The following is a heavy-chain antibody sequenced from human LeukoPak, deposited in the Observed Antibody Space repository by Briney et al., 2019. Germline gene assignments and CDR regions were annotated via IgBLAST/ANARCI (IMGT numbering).Heavy chain of an antibody. J-gene: IGHJ4*02. CDR3: ARLAVAGTYEVRY. CDR1: GGSISSYY. V-gene: IGHV4-59*01. CDR2: IYYSGST. Sequence: SETLSLTCTVSGGSISSYYWSWIRQPPGKGLEWIGYIYYSGSTNYNPSLKSRVTISVDTSKNQFSLKLSYVTAADTAVYYCARLAVAGTYEVRYWGQGTLVTVSS. D-gene: IGHD6-19*01.